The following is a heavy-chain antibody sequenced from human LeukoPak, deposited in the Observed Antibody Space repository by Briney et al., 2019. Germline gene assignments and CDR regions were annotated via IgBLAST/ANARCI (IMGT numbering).Heavy chain of an antibody. J-gene: IGHJ6*03. CDR2: INPNSGGT. CDR3: ARPPGRWLPSYMDV. Sequence: GASVKVSCKASGYTFTGYYMHWVRQAPGQGLEWMGRINPNSGGTNYAQKFQGRVTMTRDTSISTAYMELGRLRSDDTAVYYCARPPGRWLPSYMDVWGKGTTVTVSS. D-gene: IGHD3-10*01. V-gene: IGHV1-2*06. CDR1: GYTFTGYY.